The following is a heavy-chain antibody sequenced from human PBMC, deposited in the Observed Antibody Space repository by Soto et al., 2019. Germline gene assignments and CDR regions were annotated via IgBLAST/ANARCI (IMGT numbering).Heavy chain of an antibody. V-gene: IGHV3-7*01. Sequence: EVQLVESGGGLVQPGGSLRLSCVDSGFTFSSYWMSWVRQAPVKGLEWVGNIKQDGSEENYVDSVKGRFTISRDNAKNSMYLQMNSLRVEDTAVYSCARMAASGRGWDVWGQGTTVVVSS. J-gene: IGHJ6*02. CDR2: IKQDGSEE. CDR3: ARMAASGRGWDV. CDR1: GFTFSSYW. D-gene: IGHD3-10*01.